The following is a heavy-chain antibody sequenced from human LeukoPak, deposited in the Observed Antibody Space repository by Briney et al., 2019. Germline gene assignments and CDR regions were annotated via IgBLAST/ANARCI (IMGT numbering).Heavy chain of an antibody. V-gene: IGHV3-30*18. CDR1: GFTFSSYG. CDR2: ISYDGSNK. CDR3: AKDSYKSSGWYDY. J-gene: IGHJ4*02. D-gene: IGHD6-19*01. Sequence: GRSLRLSCAASGFTFSSYGMHWVRQAPGKGLESVAVISYDGSNKYYADSVKGRFTISRDNPKNTLYLQMNSLRAEDTAVYYCAKDSYKSSGWYDYWGQGTLVTVSS.